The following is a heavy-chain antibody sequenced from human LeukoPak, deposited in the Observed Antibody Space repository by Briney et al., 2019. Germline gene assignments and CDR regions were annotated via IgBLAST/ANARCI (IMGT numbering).Heavy chain of an antibody. CDR2: MNPNSGNT. Sequence: GASVKVSCKASGYTFTSYDINWVRQATGQGLEWMGWMNPNSGNTGYAQKFQGRVTMTRDTSISTAYMELSRLRSDDTAVYYCARDKEGSIVGATNWFDPWGQGTLVTVSS. D-gene: IGHD1-26*01. CDR1: GYTFTSYD. J-gene: IGHJ5*02. CDR3: ARDKEGSIVGATNWFDP. V-gene: IGHV1-8*01.